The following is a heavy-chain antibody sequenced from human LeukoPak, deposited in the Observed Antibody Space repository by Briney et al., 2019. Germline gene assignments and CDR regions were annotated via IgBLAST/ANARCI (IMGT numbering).Heavy chain of an antibody. CDR2: INPNSGGT. J-gene: IGHJ4*02. D-gene: IGHD3-22*01. CDR3: ASDYYDSSGLEY. Sequence: GASVKVSCKASGYTFTGYYMHWVRQAPGQGLEWMGWINPNSGGTNYAQKLQGRVTMTRDTSISTAYMELSRLRSDDTAVYYCASDYYDSSGLEYWGQGTLVTVSS. CDR1: GYTFTGYY. V-gene: IGHV1-2*02.